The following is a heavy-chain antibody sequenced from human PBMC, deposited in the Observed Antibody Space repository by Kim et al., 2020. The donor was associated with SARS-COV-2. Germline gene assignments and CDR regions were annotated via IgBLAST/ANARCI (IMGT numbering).Heavy chain of an antibody. J-gene: IGHJ6*02. Sequence: GGSLRLSCAASGFTFSSYAMHWVRQAPGKGLEWVAVISYDGSNKYYADSVKGRFTISRDNSKNTLYLQMNSLRAEDTAVYYCAREIYVVVPAAIKVGSVYYYYGMDVWGQGTTVTVSS. CDR2: ISYDGSNK. CDR3: AREIYVVVPAAIKVGSVYYYYGMDV. V-gene: IGHV3-30-3*01. D-gene: IGHD2-2*01. CDR1: GFTFSSYA.